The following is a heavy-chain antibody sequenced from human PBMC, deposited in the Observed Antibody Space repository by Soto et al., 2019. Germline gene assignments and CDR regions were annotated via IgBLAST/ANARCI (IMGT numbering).Heavy chain of an antibody. CDR1: GGSISTYN. CDR3: ARDKITGLFDY. Sequence: SETLSLTCSVSGGSISTYNWSWIRQPPGKGLEWIGYIYYSGSTNYNPSLKSRVTISVDTSKNQFSLKLSSVTAADTAVYYCARDKITGLFDYWGQGTLVTVSS. J-gene: IGHJ4*02. V-gene: IGHV4-59*01. D-gene: IGHD2-8*02. CDR2: IYYSGST.